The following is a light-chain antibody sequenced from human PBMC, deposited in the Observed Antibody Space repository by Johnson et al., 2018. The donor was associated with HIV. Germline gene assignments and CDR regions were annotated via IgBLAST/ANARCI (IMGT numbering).Light chain of an antibody. V-gene: IGLV1-51*02. CDR1: SSNIGSNY. J-gene: IGLJ1*01. CDR2: EDN. CDR3: ATWDRSLTMGGV. Sequence: QSVLSQPSSVSAAPGQKVTISCSGSSSNIGSNYVSWYQQFPGAAPKLLIYEDNKRPSGIPDRFSGSTSGTSATLGITGLQTGDEADYYCATWDRSLTMGGVFGSGTKVPV.